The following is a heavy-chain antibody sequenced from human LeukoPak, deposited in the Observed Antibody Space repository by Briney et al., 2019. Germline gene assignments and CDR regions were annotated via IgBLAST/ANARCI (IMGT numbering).Heavy chain of an antibody. V-gene: IGHV3-23*01. CDR1: GFTFSSFA. CDR2: ISGSGGST. J-gene: IGHJ4*02. CDR3: AKASSPSSGCIDY. Sequence: GGSLRLSCAVSGFTFSSFAMSWVRQAPRKGRGWVSAISGSGGSTYYADSAKGRFTISRDNSKNTLYLQMNSLRAEDTAVYYCAKASSPSSGCIDYWGQGTLVTVSS. D-gene: IGHD3-22*01.